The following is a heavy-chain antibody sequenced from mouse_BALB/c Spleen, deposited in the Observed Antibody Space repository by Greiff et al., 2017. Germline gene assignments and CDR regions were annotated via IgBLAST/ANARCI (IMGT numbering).Heavy chain of an antibody. Sequence: DVKLVESGPGLVKPSQSLSLTCSVTGYSITSGYYWNWIRQFPGNKLEWMGYISYDGSNNYNPSLKNRISITRDTSKNQFFLKLNSVTTEDTATYYCASLLRSSYAMDYWGQGTSVTVSS. J-gene: IGHJ4*01. V-gene: IGHV3-6*02. CDR1: GYSITSGYY. CDR2: ISYDGSN. CDR3: ASLLRSSYAMDY. D-gene: IGHD1-2*01.